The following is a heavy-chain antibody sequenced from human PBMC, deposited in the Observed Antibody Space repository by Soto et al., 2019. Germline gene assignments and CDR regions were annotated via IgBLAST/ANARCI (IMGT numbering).Heavy chain of an antibody. Sequence: GESLKISCKGSGYSFTSYWIGWVRQMPGKGLEWMGIIYPGDSDTRYSPSFQGQVTISADKSISTAYLQWSSLKASDTAMYYCARLADYDFWSGYYIAPFDYWGQGTLVTVSS. V-gene: IGHV5-51*01. CDR3: ARLADYDFWSGYYIAPFDY. CDR1: GYSFTSYW. J-gene: IGHJ4*02. D-gene: IGHD3-3*01. CDR2: IYPGDSDT.